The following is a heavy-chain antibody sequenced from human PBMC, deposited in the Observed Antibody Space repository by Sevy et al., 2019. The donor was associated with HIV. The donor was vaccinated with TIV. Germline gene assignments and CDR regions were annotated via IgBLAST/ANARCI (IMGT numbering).Heavy chain of an antibody. CDR2: ISYDGSNK. J-gene: IGHJ1*01. CDR3: ARDWVGSGSGGYFQH. V-gene: IGHV3-30-3*01. CDR1: GFTFSSYA. D-gene: IGHD3-10*01. Sequence: GGSLRLSCAASGFTFSSYAMHWVRQAPGKGLEWVAVISYDGSNKYYADSVKGRFTISRDNSKNTLYLQMNSLRAEDTAVYYCARDWVGSGSGGYFQHWGQGTLVTVSS.